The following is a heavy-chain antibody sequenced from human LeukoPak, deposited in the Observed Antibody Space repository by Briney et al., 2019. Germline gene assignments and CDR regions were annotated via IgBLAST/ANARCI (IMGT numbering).Heavy chain of an antibody. CDR2: IHYSGST. V-gene: IGHV4-39*01. J-gene: IGHJ4*02. CDR1: GGSISSSSYY. D-gene: IGHD6-6*01. CDR3: ASPSSSSSTYDY. Sequence: SETLSLTCTVSGGSISSSSYYWGWIRQPPGKGLEWIGSIHYSGSTYYNPSLKSRVTISIDTSKTQFSLNLTSVTAADTAVYYCASPSSSSSTYDYWGQGTLVTVSS.